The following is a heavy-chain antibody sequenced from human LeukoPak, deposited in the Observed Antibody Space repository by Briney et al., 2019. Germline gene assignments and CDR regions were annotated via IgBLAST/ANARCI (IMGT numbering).Heavy chain of an antibody. J-gene: IGHJ4*02. Sequence: PSETLSLTCTVSGGSISSYYWSWIRQPPGKGLEWIGYIYYSGSTNYNPSLKSRVTISVDTSKNQFSLKLSSVTAADTAVYYCARAPGGSGYAGFDYWGQGTLVTVSS. CDR1: GGSISSYY. CDR3: ARAPGGSGYAGFDY. CDR2: IYYSGST. D-gene: IGHD3-22*01. V-gene: IGHV4-59*01.